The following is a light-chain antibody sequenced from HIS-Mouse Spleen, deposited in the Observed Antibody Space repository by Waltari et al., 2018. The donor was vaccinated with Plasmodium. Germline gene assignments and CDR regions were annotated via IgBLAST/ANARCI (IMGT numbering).Light chain of an antibody. Sequence: EIVLTQSPATLSLSPGERATRSCTASQSVSSYLAWYQQKPGQAPRLLIYDASNRATGIPARFSGSGSGTDFTLTISSLEPEDFAVYYCQQRSNWPPLTFGGGTKVEIK. J-gene: IGKJ4*01. CDR1: QSVSSY. CDR3: QQRSNWPPLT. V-gene: IGKV3-11*01. CDR2: DAS.